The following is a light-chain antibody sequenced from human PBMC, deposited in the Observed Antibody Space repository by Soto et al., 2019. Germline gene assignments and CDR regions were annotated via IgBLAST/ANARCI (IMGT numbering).Light chain of an antibody. Sequence: EIGLTQSPATLSLSPGERAPPSCRASQSVSSYLAWYQQKPGQAPRLLIYDASNRATGIPARFSGSGSGTDFTLTISSLEPEDFAVYYCQQRSNWPLTFGGGTKVDIK. J-gene: IGKJ4*01. CDR3: QQRSNWPLT. CDR1: QSVSSY. V-gene: IGKV3-11*01. CDR2: DAS.